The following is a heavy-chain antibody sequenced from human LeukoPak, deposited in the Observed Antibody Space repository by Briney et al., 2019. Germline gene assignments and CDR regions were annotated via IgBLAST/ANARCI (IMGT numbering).Heavy chain of an antibody. Sequence: GSLRLSCAASGFTFSSYAMSWVRQAPGKGLEWIGSIYHSGSTYYNPSLKSRVTISVDTSKNQFSLKLSSVTAADTAVYYCARKTYGYFYDPFDPWGQGTLVTVSS. CDR2: IYHSGST. V-gene: IGHV4-38-2*01. CDR3: ARKTYGYFYDPFDP. J-gene: IGHJ5*02. D-gene: IGHD3-22*01. CDR1: GFTFSSYA.